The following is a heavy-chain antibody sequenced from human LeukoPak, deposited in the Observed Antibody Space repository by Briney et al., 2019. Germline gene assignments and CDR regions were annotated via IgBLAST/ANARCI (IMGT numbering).Heavy chain of an antibody. CDR3: ARHISGNYGGYFDY. CDR2: IYYTGST. CDR1: GGSIGSYY. Sequence: SETLSLTCTVSGGSIGSYYWSWIRQSPGKGLDWIGYIYYTGSTDYNPSLKSQVTISVDTSKNQFSLKLTSVTAPDTAVYYCARHISGNYGGYFDYWGQGTLVAVSS. J-gene: IGHJ4*02. V-gene: IGHV4-59*08. D-gene: IGHD1-26*01.